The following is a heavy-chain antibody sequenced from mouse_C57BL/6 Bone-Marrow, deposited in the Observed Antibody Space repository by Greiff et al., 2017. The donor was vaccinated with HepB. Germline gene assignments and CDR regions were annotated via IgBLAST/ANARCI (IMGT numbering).Heavy chain of an antibody. CDR3: ARGIGTRFAY. V-gene: IGHV1-54*01. D-gene: IGHD4-1*01. CDR2: INPGSGGT. CDR1: GYAFTNYL. Sequence: VQLQQSGAELVRPGTSVKVSCKASGYAFTNYLIEWVKQRPGQGLEWIGVINPGSGGTNYNEKFKGKATLTADKSSSTAYMQLSSLTSEDSAVYFCARGIGTRFAYWGQGTLVTVSA. J-gene: IGHJ3*01.